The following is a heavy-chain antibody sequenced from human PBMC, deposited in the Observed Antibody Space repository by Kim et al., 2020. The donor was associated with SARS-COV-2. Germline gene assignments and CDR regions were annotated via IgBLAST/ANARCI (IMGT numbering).Heavy chain of an antibody. D-gene: IGHD1-26*01. CDR2: IYYSGST. CDR3: AGLVGANLLGYYYGMDV. V-gene: IGHV4-39*01. J-gene: IGHJ6*02. CDR1: GGSISSSSYY. Sequence: SETLSLTCTVSGGSISSSSYYWGWIRQPPGKGLEWIGSIYYSGSTYYNPSLKSRVTISVDTSKNQFSLKLSSVTAADTAVYYCAGLVGANLLGYYYGMDVWGQGTTVTVSS.